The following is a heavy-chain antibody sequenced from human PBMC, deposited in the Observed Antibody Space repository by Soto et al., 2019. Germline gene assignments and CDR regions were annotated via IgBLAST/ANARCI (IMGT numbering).Heavy chain of an antibody. J-gene: IGHJ1*01. CDR1: GGSISSGGYY. V-gene: IGHV4-31*03. CDR2: IYYSGST. Sequence: SETLSLTCTVSGGSISSGGYYWSWIRQHPGKGLEWIGYIYYSGSTYYNPSLKSRVTISVDTSKRQFSLDLSSVTAADTAMYYCARLQSYDSRAAPTPSFHPWGLGAMVTVSS. CDR3: ARLQSYDSRAAPTPSFHP. D-gene: IGHD3-10*01.